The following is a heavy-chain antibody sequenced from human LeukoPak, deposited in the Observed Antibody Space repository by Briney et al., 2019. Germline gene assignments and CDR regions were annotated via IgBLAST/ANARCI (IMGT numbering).Heavy chain of an antibody. Sequence: SETLSLTCTFSGGSISSYYWSWIRQPAGKGLEWIGRIHTSGSTNYNPSLKSRVTMSVDTSKNQFSLKLSSVTAADTAVYYCASRVLRFLEWDFDYWGQGTLVTVSS. CDR3: ASRVLRFLEWDFDY. CDR2: IHTSGST. V-gene: IGHV4-4*07. J-gene: IGHJ4*02. D-gene: IGHD3-3*01. CDR1: GGSISSYY.